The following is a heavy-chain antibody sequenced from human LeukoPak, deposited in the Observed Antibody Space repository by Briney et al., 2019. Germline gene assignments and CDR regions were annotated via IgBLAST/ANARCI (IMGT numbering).Heavy chain of an antibody. D-gene: IGHD6-19*01. CDR1: GFTFSSYE. V-gene: IGHV3-48*03. CDR2: ISSSGSTI. J-gene: IGHJ1*01. Sequence: PGGSLRLSCAASGFTFSSYEMNWVRQAPGKGLEWVSYISSSGSTIYYADSVKGRFTISRDNAKNSLYLQMNNLRDEDTAMYYCARDHSSDWYSLVVTSEYFQHWGQGTLVTVSS. CDR3: ARDHSSDWYSLVVTSEYFQH.